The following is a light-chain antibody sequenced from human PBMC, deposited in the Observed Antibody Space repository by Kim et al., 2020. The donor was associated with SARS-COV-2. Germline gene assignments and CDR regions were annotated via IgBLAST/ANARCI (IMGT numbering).Light chain of an antibody. CDR1: QSVRTK. CDR2: DAS. J-gene: IGKJ4*01. V-gene: IGKV3-15*01. CDR3: QQYNTWPLT. Sequence: DIVMTQSPPTLSVSPGERATLSCRASQSVRTKLACYQQRPGQAPRLLFYDASTRATGVPSRFSGTGSGTEFTLTISSLQSGDFAVYFCQQYNTWPLTFGGGTKVDI.